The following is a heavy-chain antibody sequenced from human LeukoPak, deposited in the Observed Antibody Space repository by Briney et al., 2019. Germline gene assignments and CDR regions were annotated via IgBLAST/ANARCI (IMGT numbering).Heavy chain of an antibody. CDR3: AKGGSGGSWARIDY. Sequence: QPGGSLRLSCAASGLTVSNYAMNWGRQAPGKGLECVSVISGSGGSTYYADSVKGRFTISRDNSRNTLYLQMNSVRAEDTAVYYCAKGGSGGSWARIDYCGQGTLVIVSS. CDR2: ISGSGGST. J-gene: IGHJ4*02. V-gene: IGHV3-23*01. D-gene: IGHD2-15*01. CDR1: GLTVSNYA.